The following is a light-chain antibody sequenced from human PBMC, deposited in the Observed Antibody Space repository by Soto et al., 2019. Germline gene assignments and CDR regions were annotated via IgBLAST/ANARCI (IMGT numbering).Light chain of an antibody. Sequence: EIVLTQSPGTLSLSPGERATLSCRASQSVSSSYLAWYQQKPGQAPRLLIYGASSRATGIPDRFSGSGSGTDFTLTISRLDPEDFAVYYCQQYGSSPPYTFGQWTKLEIK. CDR2: GAS. V-gene: IGKV3-20*01. CDR3: QQYGSSPPYT. J-gene: IGKJ2*01. CDR1: QSVSSSY.